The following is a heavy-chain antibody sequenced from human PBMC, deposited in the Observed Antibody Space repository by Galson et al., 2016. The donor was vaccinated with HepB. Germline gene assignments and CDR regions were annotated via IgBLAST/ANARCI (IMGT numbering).Heavy chain of an antibody. CDR1: GGSFRAYY. D-gene: IGHD2-2*03. V-gene: IGHV4-34*01. J-gene: IGHJ4*02. CDR2: INHGGST. CDR3: AAGYKFGSGLGY. Sequence: LTCSFYGGSFRAYYWAWIRQPPGKGLEWIGDINHGGSTNYNPSLGGRVTILVDTTKNQISLKLTSVSAADTAIYHCAAGYKFGSGLGYWGQGTPVTVSS.